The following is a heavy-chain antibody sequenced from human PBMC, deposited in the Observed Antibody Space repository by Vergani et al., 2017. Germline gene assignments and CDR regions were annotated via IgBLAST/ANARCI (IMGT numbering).Heavy chain of an antibody. CDR3: TSSHLYYGSGNDAFDI. D-gene: IGHD3-10*01. CDR2: IRSKANSYAT. Sequence: EVQLVESGGGLVQPGGSLKLSCAASGFTFSGSAIHWVRQTPGKGLEWVGRIRSKANSYATAFAASVTGRFTISRDDSKNTAYLQRNSLNTEDTAVYYCTSSHLYYGSGNDAFDIWGQGTMVTVSS. J-gene: IGHJ3*02. CDR1: GFTFSGSA. V-gene: IGHV3-73*02.